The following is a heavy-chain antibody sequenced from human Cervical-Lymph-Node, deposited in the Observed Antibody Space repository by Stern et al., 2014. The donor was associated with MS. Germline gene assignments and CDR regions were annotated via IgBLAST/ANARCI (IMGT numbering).Heavy chain of an antibody. J-gene: IGHJ6*02. Sequence: QMQLVQSGAEVKKPGASVKVSCKASGYTFTSYGISWVRQAPGQGLEWMGWISAYNGNKNYAQKLQGRVTMTTDTSTSTAYMELRSLRSDDTAVYYCAKSPYDYSNYADYYGMDVWGQGTTVTVSS. CDR3: AKSPYDYSNYADYYGMDV. V-gene: IGHV1-18*04. CDR1: GYTFTSYG. CDR2: ISAYNGNK. D-gene: IGHD4-11*01.